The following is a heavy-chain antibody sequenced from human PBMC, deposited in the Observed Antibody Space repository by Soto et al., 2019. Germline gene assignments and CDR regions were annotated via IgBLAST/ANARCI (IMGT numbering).Heavy chain of an antibody. D-gene: IGHD2-15*01. CDR3: ARSGGSCYPVNWFDP. Sequence: SGPTLVNPTQTLTLTCTFSGFSLSTSGMCVSWIRQPPGKALEWLAPIDWDDDKYYSASLKTRLTISKDTSKNQVVLTMTNMDPVDTATYYCARSGGSCYPVNWFDPWGQGTLVTVSS. J-gene: IGHJ5*02. CDR2: IDWDDDK. CDR1: GFSLSTSGMC. V-gene: IGHV2-70*01.